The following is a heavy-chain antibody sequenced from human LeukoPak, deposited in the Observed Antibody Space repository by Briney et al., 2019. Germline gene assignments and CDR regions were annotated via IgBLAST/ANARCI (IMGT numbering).Heavy chain of an antibody. V-gene: IGHV3-53*05. D-gene: IGHD3-10*01. J-gene: IGHJ4*02. CDR1: GFTVSSNY. CDR2: IYSGGST. Sequence: GGSLRLSCAASGFTVSSNYMSWVRQAPGKGLEWVSVIYSGGSTYYADSVKGRFTISRDNSKNTLYLQMNSLRADDTAVYYCARGRGYGSGSYYNFDYWGQGTLVTVSS. CDR3: ARGRGYGSGSYYNFDY.